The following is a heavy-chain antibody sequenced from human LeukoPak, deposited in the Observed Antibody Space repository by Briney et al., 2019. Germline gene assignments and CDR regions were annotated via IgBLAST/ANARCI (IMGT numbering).Heavy chain of an antibody. CDR2: ISAYNGNT. V-gene: IGHV1-18*01. CDR1: GYTFTSYG. CDR3: AREHNWNVRYYYYYGMDV. Sequence: ASVKVSCKASGYTFTSYGISWVRQAPGQGLEWMGWISAYNGNTNYAQKLQGRVTMTTDTSTSTAYMELRSLRSEDTAVYYCAREHNWNVRYYYYYGMDVWGQGTTVTVSS. J-gene: IGHJ6*02. D-gene: IGHD1-20*01.